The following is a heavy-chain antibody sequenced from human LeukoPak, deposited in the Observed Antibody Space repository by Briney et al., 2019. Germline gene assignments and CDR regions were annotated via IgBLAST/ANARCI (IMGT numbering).Heavy chain of an antibody. D-gene: IGHD6-13*01. V-gene: IGHV4-61*01. CDR2: VYYTGST. CDR1: GGSISSGSYY. J-gene: IGHJ3*02. Sequence: SQTLSLTCTVSGGSISSGSYYWSWVQQPPGKGLEWIGFVYYTGSTNYSPSLKSRVTISVDTSKNQFSLKLRSVTAADTAVYYCARISSSNWYNERGAFDIWGQGTMVTVSS. CDR3: ARISSSNWYNERGAFDI.